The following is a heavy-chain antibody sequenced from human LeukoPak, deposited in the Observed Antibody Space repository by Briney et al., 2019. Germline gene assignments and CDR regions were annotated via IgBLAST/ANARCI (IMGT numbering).Heavy chain of an antibody. V-gene: IGHV4-59*01. J-gene: IGHJ4*02. CDR2: IYYSGST. Sequence: SETLSLTCTVSGGSISSYYWSWIRQPPGKGLEWIGYIYYSGSTNYNPSLESRVTISVDTSKNQFSLKLSSVTAADTAVYYCARGYCSSTSCYAGPIDYWGQGTLVTVSS. D-gene: IGHD2-2*01. CDR1: GGSISSYY. CDR3: ARGYCSSTSCYAGPIDY.